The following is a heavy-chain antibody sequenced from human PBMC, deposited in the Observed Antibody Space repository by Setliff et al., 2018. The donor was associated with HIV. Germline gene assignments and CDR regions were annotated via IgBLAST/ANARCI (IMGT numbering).Heavy chain of an antibody. V-gene: IGHV4-61*09. CDR1: GGSISSGTYY. J-gene: IGHJ5*02. CDR2: IYT. Sequence: TLSLTCTVSGGSISSGTYYWSWIRQPAGKGLEWIGHIYTSGSTSGSANYNPSLKSRVTISVDMSKNQFSLKLSSVTAADTAVYYCASPSTDGSGSYSNWFDPWGQGTLVTVSS. CDR3: ASPSTDGSGSYSNWFDP. D-gene: IGHD3-10*01.